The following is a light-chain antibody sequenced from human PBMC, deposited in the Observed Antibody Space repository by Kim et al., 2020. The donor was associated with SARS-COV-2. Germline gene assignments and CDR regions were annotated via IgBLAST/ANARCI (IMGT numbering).Light chain of an antibody. V-gene: IGLV1-44*01. CDR2: SNN. CDR1: RSNIGSNT. J-gene: IGLJ3*02. Sequence: QSVLTQSPSASGTPGQSITISCSGSRSNIGSNTVTWYQQVPGTAPKLLIYSNNQRPSGVPDRFSGSKSGTSASLAISGLQSDDEADYYCAAWDDSLRGPLFGGGTKVTVL. CDR3: AAWDDSLRGPL.